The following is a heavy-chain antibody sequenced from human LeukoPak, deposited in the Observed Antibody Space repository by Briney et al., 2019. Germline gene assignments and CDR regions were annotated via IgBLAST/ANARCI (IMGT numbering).Heavy chain of an antibody. CDR2: IYYSGST. D-gene: IGHD5-18*01. Sequence: SETLSLTCTVSGGSINSYYWSWIRQPPGKGLEWIGYIYYSGSTNYNPSLKSRVTISVDTSKNHFSLKPSSVTAADTAVYYCARSGYSYGADAFDIWGQGTMVPVSS. V-gene: IGHV4-59*01. CDR1: GGSINSYY. CDR3: ARSGYSYGADAFDI. J-gene: IGHJ3*02.